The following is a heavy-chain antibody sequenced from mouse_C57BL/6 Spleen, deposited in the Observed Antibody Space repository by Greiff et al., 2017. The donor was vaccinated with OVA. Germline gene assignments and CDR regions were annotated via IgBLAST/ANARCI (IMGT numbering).Heavy chain of an antibody. CDR2: INPSNGGT. V-gene: IGHV1-53*01. CDR3: ARRLLRGGNAMDY. D-gene: IGHD1-1*01. J-gene: IGHJ4*01. CDR1: GYTFTSYW. Sequence: VQLKESGTELVKPGASVKLSCKASGYTFTSYWMHWVKQRPGQGLEWIGNINPSNGGTTYNEKFKSKATLTVDTSSSTAYMQLSSPTSEDAAVYYCARRLLRGGNAMDYWGQGTSVTVSS.